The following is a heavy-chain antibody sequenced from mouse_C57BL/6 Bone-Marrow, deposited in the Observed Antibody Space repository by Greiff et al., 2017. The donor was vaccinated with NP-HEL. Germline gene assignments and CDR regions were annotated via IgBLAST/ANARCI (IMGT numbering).Heavy chain of an antibody. V-gene: IGHV1-81*01. D-gene: IGHD1-3*01. J-gene: IGHJ4*01. CDR2: IYPRSGNT. Sequence: VQLQQSGAELARPGASVKLSCKASGYTFTSYGISWVKQRTGQGLEWIGEIYPRSGNTYYNEKFKGKATLTADKSSSTAYMELRSLTSEASAVYFCARSESKEEGDDWGQGTSVTVSS. CDR1: GYTFTSYG. CDR3: ARSESKEEGDD.